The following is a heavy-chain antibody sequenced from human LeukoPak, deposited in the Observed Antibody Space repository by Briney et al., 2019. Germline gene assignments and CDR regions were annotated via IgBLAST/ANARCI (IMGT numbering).Heavy chain of an antibody. CDR2: IYYSEST. CDR1: GGSISSYY. V-gene: IGHV4-59*08. CDR3: ARRLDSIAVAGYQTDAFDI. Sequence: PSETLSLTCTVSGGSISSYYWSWIRQPPGKGLEWIGYIYYSESTNYNPPLKSRVTISVDTSKNQFSLKLSSVTAADTAVYYCARRLDSIAVAGYQTDAFDIWGQGTMVTVSS. D-gene: IGHD6-19*01. J-gene: IGHJ3*02.